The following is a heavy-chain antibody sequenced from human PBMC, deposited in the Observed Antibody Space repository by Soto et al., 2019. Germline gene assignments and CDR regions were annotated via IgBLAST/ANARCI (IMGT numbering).Heavy chain of an antibody. CDR2: FIPVFVSA. Sequence: SVKVSCKASGGTVSSYAITWVRQAPGKGLEWMGVFIPVFVSAHYAPKFQGRITITADESTSTAYMELSGLTSEDTAIYYCARDVSSDTTGFRGYDLWGQGTQVTVSS. CDR3: ARDVSSDTTGFRGYDL. CDR1: GGTVSSYA. J-gene: IGHJ4*02. V-gene: IGHV1-69*13. D-gene: IGHD3-10*01.